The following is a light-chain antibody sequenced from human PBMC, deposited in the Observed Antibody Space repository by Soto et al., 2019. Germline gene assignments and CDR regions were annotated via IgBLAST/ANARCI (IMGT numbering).Light chain of an antibody. CDR1: QGISNS. V-gene: IGKV1-27*01. J-gene: IGKJ3*01. CDR3: QNYNSAPLT. Sequence: DIQMTQSPSSLSASVGDRVTITCRASQGISNSLAWYQHRPGKAPKLLIYAASPLQSGVPSRFSGGGSGTDFTLTVSSLPPEDVATYYCQNYNSAPLTFGPWTKVDI. CDR2: AAS.